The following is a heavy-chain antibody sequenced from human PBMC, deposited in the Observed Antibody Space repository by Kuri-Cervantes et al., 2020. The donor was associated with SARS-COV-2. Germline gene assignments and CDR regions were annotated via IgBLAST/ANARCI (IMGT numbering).Heavy chain of an antibody. CDR2: INPNSGDT. D-gene: IGHD3-9*01. Sequence: ASVKVSCKASRYTFTYYYIHWVRQAPGQGLEWMGSINPNSGDTNYAQRFQGRVIMTRDTSITTAYMDLSRLTSDDTAVYYCARKGDWVYFDYWGQGTLVTVSS. V-gene: IGHV1-2*02. CDR1: RYTFTYYY. CDR3: ARKGDWVYFDY. J-gene: IGHJ4*02.